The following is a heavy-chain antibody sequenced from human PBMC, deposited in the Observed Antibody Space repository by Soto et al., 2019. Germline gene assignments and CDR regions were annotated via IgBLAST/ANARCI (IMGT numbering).Heavy chain of an antibody. CDR3: ATYSVGEGGRGY. D-gene: IGHD3-16*01. J-gene: IGHJ4*02. CDR1: GGSMRGQH. CDR2: HHSDST. V-gene: IGHV4-4*08. Sequence: QVQLQESGPGLVKPSETLSLTCTVSGGSMRGQHWSWIRQPPGKGLEWIGHHSDSTNYNPSLKSRITISTDTSKTQFCLQLSAVTAADTAVYYCATYSVGEGGRGYWGQGTLVTVSS.